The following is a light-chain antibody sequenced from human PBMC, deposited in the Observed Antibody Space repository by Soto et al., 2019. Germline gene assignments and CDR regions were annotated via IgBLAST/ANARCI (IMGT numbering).Light chain of an antibody. V-gene: IGKV3-15*01. J-gene: IGKJ4*01. CDR1: QSVTSR. Sequence: EVVMTQSPATLSVSPGERATLSCRASQSVTSRLAWYQQKPGQAPRLLIYGASARATGIPARFSGSGSGTEFTLTINSLQSEDFAVYYCQQYNNWPLTFGGWTKVDIK. CDR3: QQYNNWPLT. CDR2: GAS.